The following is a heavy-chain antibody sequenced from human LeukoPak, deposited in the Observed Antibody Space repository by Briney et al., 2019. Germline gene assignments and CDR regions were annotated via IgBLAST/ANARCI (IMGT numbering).Heavy chain of an antibody. CDR1: GFTFSSYG. D-gene: IGHD3-3*01. V-gene: IGHV3-30*02. J-gene: IGHJ4*02. Sequence: GGSLRLSCAASGFTFSSYGMHWVRQAPGKGLEWVAFIRYDGSNKYYADSVKGRFTISRDNSKNTLYLQMNSLRAEDTAVYYCAKDGTIFGVGSFDYWGQGTLVTVSS. CDR3: AKDGTIFGVGSFDY. CDR2: IRYDGSNK.